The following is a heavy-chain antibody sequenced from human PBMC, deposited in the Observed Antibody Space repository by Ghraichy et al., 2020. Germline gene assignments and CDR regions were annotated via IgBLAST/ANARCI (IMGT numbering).Heavy chain of an antibody. J-gene: IGHJ2*01. V-gene: IGHV4-30-2*01. CDR2: IYHSGST. CDR1: GGSISSGGYS. CDR3: ARAPLMVRGVILSRRRYWYFDL. D-gene: IGHD3-10*01. Sequence: SQTLSLTCAVSGGSISSGGYSWSWIRQPPGKGLEWIGYIYHSGSTYYNPSLKSRVTISVDRSKNQFSLKLSSVTAADTAVYYCARAPLMVRGVILSRRRYWYFDLWGRGTLVTVSS.